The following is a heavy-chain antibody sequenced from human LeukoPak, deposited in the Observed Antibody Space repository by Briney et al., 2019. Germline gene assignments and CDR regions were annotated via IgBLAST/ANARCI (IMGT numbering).Heavy chain of an antibody. J-gene: IGHJ4*02. CDR2: ISSSSSYI. D-gene: IGHD4-11*01. CDR1: GFTFCTYS. CDR3: ARDLPPTMTTVTTVDY. Sequence: GSLRLSCAASGFTFCTYSMNWVRQAPGKGLEWVSFISSSSSYIYYADSVTGRFTISRDNAKNSLYLQMNSLRAEDTAVYYCARDLPPTMTTVTTVDYWGQGTLVTVSS. V-gene: IGHV3-21*01.